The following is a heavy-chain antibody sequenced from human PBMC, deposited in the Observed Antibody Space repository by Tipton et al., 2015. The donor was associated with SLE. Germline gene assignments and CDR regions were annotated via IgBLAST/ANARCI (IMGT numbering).Heavy chain of an antibody. CDR3: AREQGAAGGPPIVVSWFDP. J-gene: IGHJ5*02. CDR1: GGSISSYY. Sequence: TPSLTCTVSGGSISSYYWSWIRQPPGKGLEWIGYIYYSGSTNYNPSLKSRVTISVDTSKNQFSLKLSSVTAADTAVYYCAREQGAAGGPPIVVSWFDPWGQGTLVTVSS. V-gene: IGHV4-59*01. D-gene: IGHD2-15*01. CDR2: IYYSGST.